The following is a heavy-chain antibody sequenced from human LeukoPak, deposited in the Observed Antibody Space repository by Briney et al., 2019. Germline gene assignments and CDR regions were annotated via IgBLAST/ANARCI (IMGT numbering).Heavy chain of an antibody. Sequence: ASVKVSCKASGYTLTSYGISWVRQAPGQGLEWMGWISAYNGNTNYAQKLQGRVTMATDTSTSTAYMELRSLRSDDTAVYYCAREGLYRVPFDYWGQGTLVTVSS. V-gene: IGHV1-18*01. CDR3: AREGLYRVPFDY. D-gene: IGHD2-8*01. CDR2: ISAYNGNT. J-gene: IGHJ4*02. CDR1: GYTLTSYG.